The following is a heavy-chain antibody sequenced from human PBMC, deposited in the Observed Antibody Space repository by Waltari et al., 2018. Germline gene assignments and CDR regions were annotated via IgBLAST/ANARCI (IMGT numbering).Heavy chain of an antibody. J-gene: IGHJ4*02. Sequence: QLQLQESGPGLVKPSETLSLTCTVSGGSISSSSYYWGWIRQPPGTGRGWIGSIYYSGSTDYNPSLKSRVTISVDTSKNQFSLKLSSVTAADTAVYYCARGPINYGDYEAIDYWGQGTLVTVSS. CDR1: GGSISSSSYY. V-gene: IGHV4-39*07. CDR3: ARGPINYGDYEAIDY. D-gene: IGHD4-17*01. CDR2: IYYSGST.